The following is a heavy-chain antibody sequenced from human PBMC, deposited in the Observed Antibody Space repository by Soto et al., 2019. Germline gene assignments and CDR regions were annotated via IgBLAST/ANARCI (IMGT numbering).Heavy chain of an antibody. CDR2: IYYSGST. D-gene: IGHD3-9*01. CDR3: ARAGEYYDILTGYYLGHYMDV. Sequence: SETLSLTCTVSGGSISSYYWSWIRQPPGKGLEWIGYIYYSGSTNYNPSLKSRVTISVDTSKNQFSLKLSSVTAADTAVYYCARAGEYYDILTGYYLGHYMDVWGKGTTVTVSS. V-gene: IGHV4-59*01. J-gene: IGHJ6*03. CDR1: GGSISSYY.